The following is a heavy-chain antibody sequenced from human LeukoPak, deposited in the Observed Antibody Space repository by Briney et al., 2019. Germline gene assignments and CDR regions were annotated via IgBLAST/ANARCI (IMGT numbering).Heavy chain of an antibody. J-gene: IGHJ4*02. V-gene: IGHV3-33*01. CDR1: GFTFSSYG. CDR3: ARDGRDYADTFDY. CDR2: IWYDGSNK. D-gene: IGHD3-16*01. Sequence: GGSLRLSCAASGFTFSSYGMHWVRQAPGKGLEWVAVIWYDGSNKYYADSVKGRFTISGDNSKNTLYLQMNSLRAEDTAVYYCARDGRDYADTFDYWGQGTLVTVSS.